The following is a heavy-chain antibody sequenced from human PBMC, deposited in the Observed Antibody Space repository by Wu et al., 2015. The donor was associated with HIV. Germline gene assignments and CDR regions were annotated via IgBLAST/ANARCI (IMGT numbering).Heavy chain of an antibody. CDR1: GGSFSGYY. CDR2: INHSGST. J-gene: IGHJ2*01. Sequence: QVQLQQWGAGLLKPSETLSLTCAVYGGSFSGYYWSWIRQPPGKGLEWIGEINHSGSTNYNPSLKSRVTISVDTSKNQFSLKLSSVTAADTAVYYCARVTGTTFWYFDLWGLAPWSLSPQ. CDR3: ARVTGTTFWYFDL. D-gene: IGHD1-7*01. V-gene: IGHV4-34*01.